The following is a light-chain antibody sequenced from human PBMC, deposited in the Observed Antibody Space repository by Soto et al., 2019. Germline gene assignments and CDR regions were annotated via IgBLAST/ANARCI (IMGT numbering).Light chain of an antibody. Sequence: QTVVTQPPSASGTPGQRVTISCSGSSSNIEENSVTWYQRLPGTAPKLLIYNDYQRPSGVPDRFSGSKSGTSASLAISGLQSEDDADYYCTAWDDSLNAWLFGGGTKVTVL. CDR3: TAWDDSLNAWL. CDR2: NDY. V-gene: IGLV1-44*01. J-gene: IGLJ3*02. CDR1: SSNIEENS.